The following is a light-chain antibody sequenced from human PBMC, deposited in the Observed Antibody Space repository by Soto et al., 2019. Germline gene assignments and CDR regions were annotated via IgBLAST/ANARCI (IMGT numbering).Light chain of an antibody. CDR2: DVN. CDR3: YSWNSNSDTHYV. Sequence: QSALTKPASVSGSPGQSITISCTGTSSDIGASNYVSWYQQHPGQAPNLMMSDVNNRPSAISDRFSGSKSGNTASLTISGLQAEDEADYYCYSWNSNSDTHYVVGTGTKVTVL. J-gene: IGLJ1*01. CDR1: SSDIGASNY. V-gene: IGLV2-14*03.